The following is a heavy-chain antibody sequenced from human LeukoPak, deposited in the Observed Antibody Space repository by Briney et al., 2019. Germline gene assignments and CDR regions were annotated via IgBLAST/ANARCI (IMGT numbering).Heavy chain of an antibody. CDR3: AKALYDSPLTGDP. CDR2: IHPNGVNT. Sequence: PGGSLRLSCEASGFTFSHIGMAWVRQAPGKGLEWVSSIHPNGVNTHYADSVRGRFTISRDNSKNTLFLQMNSLRVEDTATYYCAKALYDSPLTGDPWGQGTLVTVSS. CDR1: GFTFSHIG. D-gene: IGHD3-22*01. V-gene: IGHV3-23*01. J-gene: IGHJ5*02.